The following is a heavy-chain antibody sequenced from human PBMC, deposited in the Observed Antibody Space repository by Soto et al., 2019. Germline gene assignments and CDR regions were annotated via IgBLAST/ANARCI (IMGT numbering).Heavy chain of an antibody. Sequence: PSETLSLTCTVSGGSIRGGGYCCSWIRQHPGKGLEWIGYIYYSGSTYYNPSLKSRVTISVDTSKNQFSLKLSSVTAADTAVYYCARAVVTAYNWFDPWGQGTLVTVSS. CDR2: IYYSGST. D-gene: IGHD2-21*02. CDR3: ARAVVTAYNWFDP. J-gene: IGHJ5*02. V-gene: IGHV4-31*03. CDR1: GGSIRGGGYC.